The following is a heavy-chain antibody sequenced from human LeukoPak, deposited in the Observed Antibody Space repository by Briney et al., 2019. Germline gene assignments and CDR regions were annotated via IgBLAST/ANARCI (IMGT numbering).Heavy chain of an antibody. J-gene: IGHJ3*02. Sequence: SETLSLTCTVSGGSISSSLYYWGWIRQPPGKGLEWIGNIYYDGSTYYNPSLKSRGTISIDTSKNQFSLKLTSVTAADTTVYYCAREASGGYDILNGYFNSGFDIWGQGTTVTASS. D-gene: IGHD3-9*01. CDR2: IYYDGST. CDR3: AREASGGYDILNGYFNSGFDI. CDR1: GGSISSSLYY. V-gene: IGHV4-39*07.